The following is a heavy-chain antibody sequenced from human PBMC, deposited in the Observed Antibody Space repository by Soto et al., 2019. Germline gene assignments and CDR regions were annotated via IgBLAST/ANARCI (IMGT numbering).Heavy chain of an antibody. V-gene: IGHV4-4*02. Sequence: PSETLSLTCAVSGVSISSGNWWTWVRQTPQRGLEYIGEIFHDGTANYYPSFERRVAISVDTSKNQFSLKLTSVTAADTAIYFCARDPGTAPGRGSPDHWGQGTLVTVS. CDR1: GVSISSGNW. D-gene: IGHD6-25*01. J-gene: IGHJ4*02. CDR2: IFHDGTA. CDR3: ARDPGTAPGRGSPDH.